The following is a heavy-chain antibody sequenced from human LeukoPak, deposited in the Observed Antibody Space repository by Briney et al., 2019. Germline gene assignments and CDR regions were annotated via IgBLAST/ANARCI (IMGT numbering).Heavy chain of an antibody. D-gene: IGHD3-10*01. J-gene: IGHJ4*02. V-gene: IGHV3-30-3*01. Sequence: GRSLRLSCAASGFTFSSYAMHWVRQAPGKGLEWVAVISYDGSNKYYADSVKGRFTISRDNSKNTLYLQMNSLRAEDTAVYYCARHYYGSAYDYWGQGTLVTVSS. CDR3: ARHYYGSAYDY. CDR1: GFTFSSYA. CDR2: ISYDGSNK.